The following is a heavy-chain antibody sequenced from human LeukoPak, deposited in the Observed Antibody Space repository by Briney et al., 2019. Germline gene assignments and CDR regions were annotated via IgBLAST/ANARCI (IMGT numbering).Heavy chain of an antibody. CDR1: GYTFTGYY. V-gene: IGHV1-2*02. CDR2: INPNSGGT. D-gene: IGHD3-10*01. CDR3: ARDRPSRGTVPNY. J-gene: IGHJ4*02. Sequence: ASVKVSCKASGYTFTGYYMHWVRQAPGEGLEWMGWINPNSGGTNYAQKFQGRVTMTRDTSISTAYMELSRLRSDDTAVYYCARDRPSRGTVPNYWGKGTLVTVS.